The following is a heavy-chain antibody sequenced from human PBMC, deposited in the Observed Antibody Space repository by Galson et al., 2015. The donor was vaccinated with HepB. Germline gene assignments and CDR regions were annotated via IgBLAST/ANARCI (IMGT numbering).Heavy chain of an antibody. CDR1: GFTVSSNY. J-gene: IGHJ3*02. D-gene: IGHD4-17*01. CDR3: ARERWGYGDYGDAFDI. Sequence: SLRLSCAASGFTVSSNYMSWVRQAPGKGLEWVSVIYSGGSTYYADSVKGRFTISRDNSKNTLYLQMNSLRAEDTAVYYCARERWGYGDYGDAFDIWGQGTMVTVSS. CDR2: IYSGGST. V-gene: IGHV3-53*01.